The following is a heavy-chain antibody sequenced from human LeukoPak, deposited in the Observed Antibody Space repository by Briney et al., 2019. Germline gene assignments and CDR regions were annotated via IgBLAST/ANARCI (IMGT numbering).Heavy chain of an antibody. D-gene: IGHD3-10*01. CDR1: GFTFSTYA. J-gene: IGHJ4*02. Sequence: PGGSLRLSCAASGFTFSTYAMSWVRQAPGKGLEWVSTIGDNGGSTYYADSVKGRFTISRDNSKNTLYLQINSLRAEDTAEYYCAKDRVTMIRGVAPISYDYWGQGTLVTVSS. CDR3: AKDRVTMIRGVAPISYDY. V-gene: IGHV3-23*01. CDR2: IGDNGGST.